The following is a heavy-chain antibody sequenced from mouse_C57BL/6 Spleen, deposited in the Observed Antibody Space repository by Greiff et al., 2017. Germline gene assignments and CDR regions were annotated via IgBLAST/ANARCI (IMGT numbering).Heavy chain of an antibody. CDR2: INPGSGST. CDR3: ARGDPYYFDY. CDR1: GFTFTSYW. J-gene: IGHJ2*01. Sequence: QVQLQQPGAELVKPGASVKMSCTASGFTFTSYWITWVKQSPGQGLEWIGDINPGSGSTDYNETFKSQATLTVDTASSTAYLQLSSLTSEDTAVYYCARGDPYYFDYWGQGTTLTVSS. D-gene: IGHD3-3*01. V-gene: IGHV1-55*01.